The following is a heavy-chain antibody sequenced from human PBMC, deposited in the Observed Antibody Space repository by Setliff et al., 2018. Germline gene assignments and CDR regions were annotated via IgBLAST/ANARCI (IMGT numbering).Heavy chain of an antibody. CDR2: INHSGNT. V-gene: IGHV4-4*02. Sequence: SETLSLTCAVSGDSISSGNWWSWVRQPPEKGLEWIGEINHSGNTNYNPSLKSRVTISLDTSKNQFSLRLNSMTAADTAVYYCARGITSGGYWGQRFLYLDVWGRGTTVTVSS. J-gene: IGHJ6*03. CDR1: GDSISSGNW. D-gene: IGHD3-22*01. CDR3: ARGITSGGYWGQRFLYLDV.